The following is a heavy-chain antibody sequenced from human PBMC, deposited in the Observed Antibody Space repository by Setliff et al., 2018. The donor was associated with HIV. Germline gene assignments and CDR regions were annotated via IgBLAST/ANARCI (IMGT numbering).Heavy chain of an antibody. CDR1: GEPFNGFY. CDR3: ARYKCINFACVGFDI. CDR2: VNPTGRP. D-gene: IGHD3-9*01. Sequence: PSETLSLTCTVSGEPFNGFYWTWIRQPPGKGLEWIGDVNPTGRPNYSPSLKSRVTMSLDTSKNQVSLKLTSVTAADTAVYYCARYKCINFACVGFDIWGQGTVVTVSS. J-gene: IGHJ3*02. V-gene: IGHV4-34*10.